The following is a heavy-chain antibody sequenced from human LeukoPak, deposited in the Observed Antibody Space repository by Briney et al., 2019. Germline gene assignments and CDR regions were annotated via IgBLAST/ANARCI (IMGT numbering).Heavy chain of an antibody. CDR3: ARDTRSSATTELKY. Sequence: GGSLRLSCAASGFTFSSYSMNWVRQAPGKGLEWVSSISSSSSYIYYADSVKGRFTISRDNAKNSLYLQMNSLRAEDTTVYYCARDTRSSATTELKYWGQGTLVTVSS. D-gene: IGHD6-19*01. CDR2: ISSSSSYI. J-gene: IGHJ4*02. V-gene: IGHV3-21*01. CDR1: GFTFSSYS.